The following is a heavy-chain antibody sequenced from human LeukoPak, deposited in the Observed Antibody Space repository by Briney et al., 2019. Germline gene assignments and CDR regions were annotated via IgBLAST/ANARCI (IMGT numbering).Heavy chain of an antibody. Sequence: PEASVKVSCKASGYIFTDYYMHWVRQAPGQELGWMGRINPNSGGTNYAQKFQGRVTMTRDTSISTAYTELSSLRSEDTATYYCARATEGAIIVVRGVIIQYDMDVWGQGTTVTVSS. D-gene: IGHD3-10*01. CDR2: INPNSGGT. V-gene: IGHV1/OR15-1*01. J-gene: IGHJ6*02. CDR1: GYIFTDYY. CDR3: ARATEGAIIVVRGVIIQYDMDV.